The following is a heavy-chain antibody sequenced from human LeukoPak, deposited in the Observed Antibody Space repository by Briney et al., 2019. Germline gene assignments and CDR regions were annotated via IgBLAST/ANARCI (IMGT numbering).Heavy chain of an antibody. CDR2: IIGTGGST. J-gene: IGHJ6*02. Sequence: PGGSRRPSCAASGFTFYSYALSWVRQAPGKGLEWVSAIIGTGGSTSYADSVRGRFTISRDNSKKTLYLQINSLRAEDTAVYFCAKSKGLRPHYFYYGLDVWGHGTTVTVPS. V-gene: IGHV3-23*01. CDR1: GFTFYSYA. CDR3: AKSKGLRPHYFYYGLDV. D-gene: IGHD5-12*01.